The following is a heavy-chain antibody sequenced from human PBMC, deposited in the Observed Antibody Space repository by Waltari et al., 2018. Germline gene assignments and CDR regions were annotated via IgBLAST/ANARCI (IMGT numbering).Heavy chain of an antibody. J-gene: IGHJ4*02. Sequence: QVQLQQWGAGLLKPSETLSLTCAVYGGSFSGYYWSWNRQPPGKGLEWIGEINHSGSTNYNPSLKSRVTISVDTSKNQFSLKLSSVTAADTAVYYCASLKRAWQLPAWFDYWGQGTLVTVSS. CDR3: ASLKRAWQLPAWFDY. V-gene: IGHV4-34*01. CDR2: INHSGST. CDR1: GGSFSGYY. D-gene: IGHD6-13*01.